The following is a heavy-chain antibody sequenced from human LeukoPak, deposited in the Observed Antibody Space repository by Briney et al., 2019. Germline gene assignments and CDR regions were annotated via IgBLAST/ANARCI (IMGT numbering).Heavy chain of an antibody. Sequence: ASVNVSCKASGDTFTSYYMHWVRQAPGQGLEWMGIISPSGGSTSYAQKFQGRVTMTRDTSTSTVYMELSSLRSEDTAVYYCAREPITGIAAAGYFDYWGQGTLVTVSS. CDR3: AREPITGIAAAGYFDY. D-gene: IGHD6-13*01. CDR2: ISPSGGST. V-gene: IGHV1-46*01. CDR1: GDTFTSYY. J-gene: IGHJ4*02.